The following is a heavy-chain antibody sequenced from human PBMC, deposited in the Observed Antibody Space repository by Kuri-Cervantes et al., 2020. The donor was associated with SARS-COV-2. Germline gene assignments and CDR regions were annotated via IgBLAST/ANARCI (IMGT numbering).Heavy chain of an antibody. CDR3: AKPFHDYSDYGGAFDI. V-gene: IGHV3-30-3*02. Sequence: GGSLRLSCAASGFTFSSYAMHWVRQAPGKGLEWVAVISYDGSNKYYADSVKGRFTISRDNSKNTLYLQMNSLRAEDTALYFCAKPFHDYSDYGGAFDIWGQGTVVTVSS. J-gene: IGHJ3*02. CDR1: GFTFSSYA. CDR2: ISYDGSNK. D-gene: IGHD4-11*01.